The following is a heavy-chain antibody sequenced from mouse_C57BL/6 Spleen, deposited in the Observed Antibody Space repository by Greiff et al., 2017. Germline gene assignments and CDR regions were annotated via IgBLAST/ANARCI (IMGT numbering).Heavy chain of an antibody. J-gene: IGHJ2*01. V-gene: IGHV1-64*01. CDR2: INPNSGST. D-gene: IGHD2-4*01. CDR1: GYTFTSYW. CDR3: ARVGIYDYDVFDY. Sequence: QVQLQQPGAELVKPGASVKLSCKASGYTFTSYWMHWVKQRPGQGLEWIGLINPNSGSTNYNEKFKSKATLTVDKSSSTAYMQLSSLTSEDSAVYYCARVGIYDYDVFDYWGQGTTLTVSS.